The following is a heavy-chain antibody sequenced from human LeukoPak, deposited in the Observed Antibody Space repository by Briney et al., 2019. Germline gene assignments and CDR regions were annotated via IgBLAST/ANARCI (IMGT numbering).Heavy chain of an antibody. CDR3: AREMSGHQYYYYYMDV. D-gene: IGHD3-3*01. V-gene: IGHV4-38-2*02. CDR2: IYHSGST. Sequence: SETLSLTCTVSGYSISSGYYWGWIRQPPGKGLEWIGSIYHSGSTYYNPSLKSRVTISVDTSKNQFSLKLSSVTAADTAVYYCAREMSGHQYYYYYMDVWGKGTTVTVSS. J-gene: IGHJ6*03. CDR1: GYSISSGYY.